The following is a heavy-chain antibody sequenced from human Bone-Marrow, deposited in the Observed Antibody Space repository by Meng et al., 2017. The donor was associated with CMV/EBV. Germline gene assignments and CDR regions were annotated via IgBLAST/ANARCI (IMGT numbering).Heavy chain of an antibody. Sequence: QGQLVQSGAEVKKPGASVKVSCKVSGYTLTELSMHWVRQAPGKGLEWMGGFDPEDGETIYAQKFQGRVTMTEDTSTGTAYMELSSLRSEDTAVYYCATDPPPHMGAAAPYNWFDPWGQGTLVTVSS. J-gene: IGHJ5*02. CDR1: GYTLTELS. V-gene: IGHV1-24*01. CDR3: ATDPPPHMGAAAPYNWFDP. D-gene: IGHD6-13*01. CDR2: FDPEDGET.